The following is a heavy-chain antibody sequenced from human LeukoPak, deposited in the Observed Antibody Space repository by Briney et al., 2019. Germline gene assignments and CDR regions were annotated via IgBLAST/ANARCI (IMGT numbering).Heavy chain of an antibody. J-gene: IGHJ4*02. D-gene: IGHD3-3*01. Sequence: GASVKVSCKASGYTVTSYGISWVRQAPGQGLEWMGWISAYNGNTNYAQKLQGRVTMTTDTSTSTAYMELRSLRSDDTAVYYCARVGTIFGVVITQVDYWGQGTLVTVSS. V-gene: IGHV1-18*01. CDR2: ISAYNGNT. CDR1: GYTVTSYG. CDR3: ARVGTIFGVVITQVDY.